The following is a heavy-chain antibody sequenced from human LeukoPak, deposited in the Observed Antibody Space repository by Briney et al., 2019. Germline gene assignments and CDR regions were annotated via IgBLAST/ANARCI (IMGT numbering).Heavy chain of an antibody. CDR3: ARLQERDSRDY. CDR1: GFTFSSYW. D-gene: IGHD3-22*01. V-gene: IGHV3-7*02. CDR2: IRQDGSKK. J-gene: IGHJ4*02. Sequence: QSGGSLRLSCAASGFTFSSYWMSWVRQAPGKGLEWVVNIRQDGSKKYFVDSVKGRFTFSRDNAKKSLYLQMDSLRAEDTAVYYCARLQERDSRDYWGQGTLVTVSS.